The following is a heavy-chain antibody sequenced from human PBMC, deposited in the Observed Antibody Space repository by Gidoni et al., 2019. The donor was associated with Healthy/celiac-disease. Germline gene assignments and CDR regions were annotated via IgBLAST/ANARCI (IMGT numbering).Heavy chain of an antibody. V-gene: IGHV4-39*01. CDR2: IYYSGST. CDR3: ARLFGGITMVRGCDY. CDR1: GGSISSSSYY. Sequence: ETLSLTCTVSGGSISSSSYYWGWIRQPPGKGLEWIGSIYYSGSTYYNPSLKSRVTISVDTSKNQFSLKLSSVTAADTAVYYCARLFGGITMVRGCDYWGQGTLVTVSS. J-gene: IGHJ4*02. D-gene: IGHD3-10*01.